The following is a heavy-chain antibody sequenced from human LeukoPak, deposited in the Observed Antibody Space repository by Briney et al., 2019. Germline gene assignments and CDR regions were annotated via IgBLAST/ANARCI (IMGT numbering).Heavy chain of an antibody. V-gene: IGHV3-53*01. Sequence: GGSLRLSCAASGFTVSSNYMSWVRQAPGKGPEWVSVIYSGGSTYYADSVKGRFTISRDNSKNTLYLQMNSLRAEDTAVYYCARSSGYPVYFDYWGQGTLVTVSS. CDR2: IYSGGST. CDR1: GFTVSSNY. J-gene: IGHJ4*02. D-gene: IGHD3-22*01. CDR3: ARSSGYPVYFDY.